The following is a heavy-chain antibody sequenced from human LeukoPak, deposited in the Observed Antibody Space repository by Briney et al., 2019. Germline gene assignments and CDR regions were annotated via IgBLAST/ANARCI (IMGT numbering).Heavy chain of an antibody. J-gene: IGHJ5*02. V-gene: IGHV1-8*01. CDR1: GYTFTSYD. CDR3: ARGAPYFYPGWFDP. CDR2: MNPNSGNT. Sequence: ASVKVSCKASGYTFTSYDINWVRQATGQGLEWMGWMNPNSGNTGYAQKFQGRVTMTRNTSISTAYMELSSLRSEDTAVYYCARGAPYFYPGWFDPWGQGTLVTVSS. D-gene: IGHD2/OR15-2a*01.